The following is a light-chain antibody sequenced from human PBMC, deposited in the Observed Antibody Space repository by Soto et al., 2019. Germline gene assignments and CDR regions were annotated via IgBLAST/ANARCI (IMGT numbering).Light chain of an antibody. V-gene: IGKV1-39*01. CDR3: QQSYNTPRT. CDR1: QSISDY. J-gene: IGKJ1*01. CDR2: AAS. Sequence: DIQMTQSPSSLSASVGDRVTITCRASQSISDYLNWYQQRPGKAPKLLIYAASSLQSGVPSRFSGSGSGTHFTLTITTLQPEDIATYYCQQSYNTPRTFGQGTKVEIK.